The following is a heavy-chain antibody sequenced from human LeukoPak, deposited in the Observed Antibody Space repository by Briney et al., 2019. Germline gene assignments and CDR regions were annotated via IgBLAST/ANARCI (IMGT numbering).Heavy chain of an antibody. V-gene: IGHV4-30-4*01. J-gene: IGHJ6*02. CDR3: ATVRGDYYYGMDV. Sequence: PSETLSLTCTVSGGSISSGDYYWSWIRQPPGKGLEWIGYIYHSRSTYYNPSLKSRVTISVDTSKNQFSLKLNSVTAADTAVYHCATVRGDYYYGMDVWGQGTTVTVSS. CDR2: IYHSRST. CDR1: GGSISSGDYY.